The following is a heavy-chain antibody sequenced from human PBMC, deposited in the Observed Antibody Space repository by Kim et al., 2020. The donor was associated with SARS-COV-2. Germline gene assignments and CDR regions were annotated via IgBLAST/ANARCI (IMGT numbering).Heavy chain of an antibody. Sequence: GGSLRLSCAASGFTFDDYAMYWVRQAPGKGLEWVSGISWNSGSIGYADSVKGRFTISRDNAKNSLYLQMNSLRAEDTALYYCAKTPLPGLNPHPFDYWGQGTLVTVSS. CDR3: AKTPLPGLNPHPFDY. D-gene: IGHD2-15*01. V-gene: IGHV3-9*01. CDR2: ISWNSGSI. J-gene: IGHJ4*02. CDR1: GFTFDDYA.